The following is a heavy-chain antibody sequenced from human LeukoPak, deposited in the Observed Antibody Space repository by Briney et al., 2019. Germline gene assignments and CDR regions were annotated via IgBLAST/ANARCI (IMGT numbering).Heavy chain of an antibody. CDR3: ARRDSYGMEGDY. Sequence: SETLSLTCTVSGYSISSGFYWGWIRQPPGKGLEWIGNVYHGGSSYYNPSLKSRVTISVDTSKNQFSLNLYSVTAADTAVYYCARRDSYGMEGDYWGQGTLVTVSS. V-gene: IGHV4-38-2*02. D-gene: IGHD5-18*01. CDR1: GYSISSGFY. J-gene: IGHJ4*02. CDR2: VYHGGSS.